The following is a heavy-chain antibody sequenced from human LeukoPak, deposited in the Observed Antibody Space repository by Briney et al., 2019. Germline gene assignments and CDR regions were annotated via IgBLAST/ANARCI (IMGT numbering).Heavy chain of an antibody. CDR2: IRFDGTSE. Sequence: GGSLRLSCAASGFTFSSYWMHWVRQAPGKGLEWVAFIRFDGTSEFYADSVKARFTTSRDNSQNTVSLQLNNLRIEDTALYYCAKTSLSDPSGHYYYMDVWGKGTTVTVSS. J-gene: IGHJ6*03. CDR1: GFTFSSYW. V-gene: IGHV3-30*02. CDR3: AKTSLSDPSGHYYYMDV. D-gene: IGHD3-3*01.